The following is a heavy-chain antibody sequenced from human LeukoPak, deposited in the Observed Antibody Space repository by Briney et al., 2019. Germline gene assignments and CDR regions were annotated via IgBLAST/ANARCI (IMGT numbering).Heavy chain of an antibody. Sequence: SETLSLTCTVSGGSISSSSYYWGWIRQPPGKGLEWIGSIYYSGSTYSNPSLQSRVTISVDTSKNQFSLKLSSVTAADTAVYYCARRRSYSSSWYPSGKNWFDPWGQGTLVTVSS. D-gene: IGHD6-13*01. CDR1: GGSISSSSYY. V-gene: IGHV4-39*01. J-gene: IGHJ5*02. CDR3: ARRRSYSSSWYPSGKNWFDP. CDR2: IYYSGST.